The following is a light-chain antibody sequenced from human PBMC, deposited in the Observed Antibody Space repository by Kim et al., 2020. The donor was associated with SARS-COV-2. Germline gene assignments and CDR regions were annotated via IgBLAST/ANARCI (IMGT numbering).Light chain of an antibody. V-gene: IGLV3-19*01. CDR3: KSRDSSGDHLV. Sequence: SSELTQDPAVSVALGQTVRLTCQGDSLRNYYATWYQQRPGQAPVLVLFGKYNRPSGIPDRFSGSGSGNTASLTITGAQAEDEADYYCKSRDSSGDHLVFG. J-gene: IGLJ3*02. CDR2: GKY. CDR1: SLRNYY.